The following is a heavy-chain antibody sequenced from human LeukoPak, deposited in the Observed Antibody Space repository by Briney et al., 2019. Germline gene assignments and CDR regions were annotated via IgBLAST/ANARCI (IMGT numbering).Heavy chain of an antibody. CDR2: INSDGSST. D-gene: IGHD5-24*01. CDR1: GLTFSSYW. CDR3: ATRIDGYYFDC. J-gene: IGHJ4*02. V-gene: IGHV3-74*01. Sequence: PGGSLRLSCAASGLTFSSYWMHWVRQAPGKGLVWVSRINSDGSSTSYADSVKGRFTISRDNAKNTLYLQMNSLRAEDTAVYYCATRIDGYYFDCWGQGTLVTVS.